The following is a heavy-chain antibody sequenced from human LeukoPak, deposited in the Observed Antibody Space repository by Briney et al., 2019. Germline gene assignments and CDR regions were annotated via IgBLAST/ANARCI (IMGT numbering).Heavy chain of an antibody. D-gene: IGHD5-18*01. V-gene: IGHV3-21*01. CDR1: GFTFSYYS. J-gene: IGHJ4*02. CDR3: ARDRGYSYADY. CDR2: ISTSSGYT. Sequence: GGSLRLSCAASGFTFSYYSMNWVRQAPGKGLEWVSSISTSSGYTYSADSVRGRFTVSRDNAKNSLYLQMSSLRADDTAVYYCARDRGYSYADYWGQGTLVTVSS.